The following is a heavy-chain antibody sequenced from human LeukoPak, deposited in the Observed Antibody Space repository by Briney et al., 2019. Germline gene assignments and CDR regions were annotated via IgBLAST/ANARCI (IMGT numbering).Heavy chain of an antibody. V-gene: IGHV6-1*01. CDR1: GDSLSSSGDA. D-gene: IGHD6-13*01. CDR3: ARGRASAFDY. CDR2: TYQRSKWSS. Sequence: SQTLSLTCVISGDSLSSSGDAWNWIRQSPSGRLEWLGRTYQRSKWSSDYALSVRSRITVDPDTSKNQFSLQLYSVPPEDTAVYYCARGRASAFDYWDQGTLVTVSS. J-gene: IGHJ4*02.